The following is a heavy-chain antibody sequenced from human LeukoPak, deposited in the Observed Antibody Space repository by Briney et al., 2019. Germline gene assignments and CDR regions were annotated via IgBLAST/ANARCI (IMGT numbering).Heavy chain of an antibody. V-gene: IGHV4-39*01. CDR2: IYYSGNT. J-gene: IGHJ4*02. Sequence: KPSQTLSLTCTVSGGSISSSSYYWGWIRQPPGKGLEWIGSIYYSGNTYYNPSLKSRVTISVDTSKNQFSLKLSSVTAADTAVYYCARQGGLDYWGLGTLVTVSS. CDR1: GGSISSSSYY. CDR3: ARQGGLDY. D-gene: IGHD3-16*01.